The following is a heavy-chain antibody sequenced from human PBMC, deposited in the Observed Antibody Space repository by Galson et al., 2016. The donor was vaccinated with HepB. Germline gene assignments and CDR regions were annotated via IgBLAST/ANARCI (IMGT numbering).Heavy chain of an antibody. CDR2: IKGDGSEI. V-gene: IGHV3-7*01. CDR3: ARAGSLGLDSTRYRAYDI. D-gene: IGHD3/OR15-3a*01. CDR1: EFTFSDYW. Sequence: SLRLSCAASEFTFSDYWMKWVRQAPGKGPEWVANIKGDGSEINYVDSVKGRLTISRDNAKNSLYLQMNSLRVEDTAVYYCARAGSLGLDSTRYRAYDIWGQ. J-gene: IGHJ3*02.